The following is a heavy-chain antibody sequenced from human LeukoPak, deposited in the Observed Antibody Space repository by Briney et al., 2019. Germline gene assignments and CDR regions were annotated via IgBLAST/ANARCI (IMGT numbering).Heavy chain of an antibody. Sequence: SETLSLTCTVSGGSISSYYWSWMRQPPGKGLEWIGYIYYSGSTDCNPSLKSRVTISVDMSKNQFSLKLSSVTAADTAVYYCVRHSSDWNIDSWGQGTLVTVSS. CDR3: VRHSSDWNIDS. J-gene: IGHJ4*02. CDR2: IYYSGST. D-gene: IGHD6-19*01. CDR1: GGSISSYY. V-gene: IGHV4-59*08.